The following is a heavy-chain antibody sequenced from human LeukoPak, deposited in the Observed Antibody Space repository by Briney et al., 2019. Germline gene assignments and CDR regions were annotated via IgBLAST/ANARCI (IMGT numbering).Heavy chain of an antibody. CDR1: GYSFTTYD. CDR3: TRGSGIVVAGWDWFDP. Sequence: ASVKVSCKASGYSFTTYDINWVRQATGQGLEWMGWMNPNSGNTGYAQKFQGRVTITRNTSISTAYMELSSLRSEDTAVYYCTRGSGIVVAGWDWFDPWGQGTLVTVSS. V-gene: IGHV1-8*03. J-gene: IGHJ5*02. D-gene: IGHD6-19*01. CDR2: MNPNSGNT.